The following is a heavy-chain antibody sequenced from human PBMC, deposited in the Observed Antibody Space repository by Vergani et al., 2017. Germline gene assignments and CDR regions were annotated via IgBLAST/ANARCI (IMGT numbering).Heavy chain of an antibody. CDR1: GGSISSSSYY. D-gene: IGHD2-15*01. J-gene: IGHJ5*02. CDR3: ARGTMVLVVVAATRSWFDP. V-gene: IGHV4-39*01. CDR2: IYYSGST. Sequence: QLQLQESGPGLVKPSETLSLTCTVSGGSISSSSYYWGWIRQPPGKGLEWIGSIYYSGSTYYNPSLKSRVTISVDTSKNQFSLKLSSVTAADTAVYYCARGTMVLVVVAATRSWFDPWGQGTLVTVSS.